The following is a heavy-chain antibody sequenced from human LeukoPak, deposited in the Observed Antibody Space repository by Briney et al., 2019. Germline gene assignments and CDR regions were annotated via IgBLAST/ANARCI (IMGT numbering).Heavy chain of an antibody. J-gene: IGHJ4*02. Sequence: ASVKVSCKASGYTFTGYYMHWVRQAPGQGLEWMGWINTNTGNPTYAQGFTGRFVFSLDTSVSTAYLQISSLKAEDTAVYYCAREAGSLWGYSNFDYWGQGTLVTVSS. CDR1: GYTFTGYY. V-gene: IGHV7-4-1*02. CDR3: AREAGSLWGYSNFDY. CDR2: INTNTGNP. D-gene: IGHD4/OR15-4a*01.